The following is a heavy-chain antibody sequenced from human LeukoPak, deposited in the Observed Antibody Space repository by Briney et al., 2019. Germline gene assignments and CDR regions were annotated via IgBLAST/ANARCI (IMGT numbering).Heavy chain of an antibody. CDR3: ARESALLDYGDYHIDY. D-gene: IGHD4-17*01. CDR1: GGTFSSYA. J-gene: IGHJ4*02. V-gene: IGHV1-69*13. CDR2: IIPIFGTA. Sequence: GASVKVSCKASGGTFSSYAICWVRQAPGQGLEWMGGIIPIFGTANYAQKFQGRVTITADESTSTAYMELSSLRSEDTAVYYCARESALLDYGDYHIDYWGQGTLVTVSS.